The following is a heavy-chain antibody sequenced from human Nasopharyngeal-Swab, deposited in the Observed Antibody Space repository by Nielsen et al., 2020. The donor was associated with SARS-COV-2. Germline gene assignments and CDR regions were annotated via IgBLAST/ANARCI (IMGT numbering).Heavy chain of an antibody. J-gene: IGHJ6*03. CDR3: ARIYCGGDCEDYYYYHMDV. CDR1: GFTFSSHA. D-gene: IGHD2-21*02. CDR2: ISRSRSTI. V-gene: IGHV3-48*04. Sequence: GGSLRLSCAASGFTFSSHAMHWVRQAPGKGLEWISYISRSRSTIYYADSVKGRFTISRDNAKDSLYLQMSDLRVEDTAVYYCARIYCGGDCEDYYYYHMDVWGKGSTVTVSS.